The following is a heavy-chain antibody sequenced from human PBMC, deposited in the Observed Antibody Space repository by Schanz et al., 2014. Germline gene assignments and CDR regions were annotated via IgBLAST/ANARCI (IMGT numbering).Heavy chain of an antibody. V-gene: IGHV3-66*01. CDR1: GLSVGNNY. CDR3: ASRSVYAPT. CDR2: IYSRGGT. Sequence: EEKMEEKGGREGKGGGKVGLSGGGKGLSVGNNYMSWVRQPPGKGLECISIIYSRGGTFHADSVKGRFTISRDKSXXXXXXXXXXXXXEDTAVYYCASRSVYAPTWGQGILVTVSS. D-gene: IGHD2-8*01. J-gene: IGHJ5*02.